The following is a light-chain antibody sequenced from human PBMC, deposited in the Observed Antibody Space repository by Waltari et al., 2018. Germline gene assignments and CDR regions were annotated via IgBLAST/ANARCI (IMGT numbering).Light chain of an antibody. V-gene: IGKV1-27*01. CDR1: QGISNY. CDR3: QKYNSAPPLT. CDR2: GAS. J-gene: IGKJ4*01. Sequence: DIQMTQSPSSLSASVGYRVTITCRASQGISNYLARYQQKPGKVPKLLIYGASTLQSGVPSRFSGSGSATVFTLTISSLQPEDVATYYCQKYNSAPPLTFGGGTRVEIK.